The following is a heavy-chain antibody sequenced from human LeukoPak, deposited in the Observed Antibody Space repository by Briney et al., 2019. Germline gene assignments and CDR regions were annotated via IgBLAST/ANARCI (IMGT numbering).Heavy chain of an antibody. Sequence: GESLKISCKGFGYSFSDYWIGWVRQIPGKGLEWMGIIYPGDSDIRYSPSVQGQVTISADKSISTAYLRWSSLKASDTAMYYCARRMNGYDLWGQGTLVTVSS. CDR2: IYPGDSDI. CDR1: GYSFSDYW. J-gene: IGHJ4*02. V-gene: IGHV5-51*01. CDR3: ARRMNGYDL. D-gene: IGHD5-12*01.